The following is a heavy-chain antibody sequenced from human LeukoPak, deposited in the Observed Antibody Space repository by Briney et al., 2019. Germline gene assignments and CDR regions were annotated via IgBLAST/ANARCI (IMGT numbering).Heavy chain of an antibody. V-gene: IGHV3-48*01. CDR2: ISSDSGTV. J-gene: IGHJ4*02. CDR3: ARDKTYSDFWL. D-gene: IGHD3-3*01. Sequence: PGASLRLSCAASGFTLSSYSVNWARHAPGRGLEWISYISSDSGTVYFADSVKGRFSISRDNANNSLYLQMNSLRAEDTAVYFCARDKTYSDFWLWGQGTLVTVSS. CDR1: GFTLSSYS.